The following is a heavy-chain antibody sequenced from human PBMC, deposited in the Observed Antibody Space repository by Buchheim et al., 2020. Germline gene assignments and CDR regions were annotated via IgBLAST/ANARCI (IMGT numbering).Heavy chain of an antibody. CDR1: GFTFSSYA. J-gene: IGHJ4*02. CDR2: ISSDGSNK. V-gene: IGHV3-30*04. CDR3: ASAYDFWSGYYRD. Sequence: QVQLVESGGGVVQPGRSLRLSCAASGFTFSSYAMHWVRQAPGKGLEWVAVISSDGSNKYYADSVKGRFTISRDNSKNKLYLQMNSLRAEDTAVYYCASAYDFWSGYYRDWGQGTL. D-gene: IGHD3-3*01.